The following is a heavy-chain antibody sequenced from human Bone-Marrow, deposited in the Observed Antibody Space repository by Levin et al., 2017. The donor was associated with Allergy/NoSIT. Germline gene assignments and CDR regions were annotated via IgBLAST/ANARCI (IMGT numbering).Heavy chain of an antibody. CDR1: GFTFSSYW. Sequence: GESLKISCAASGFTFSSYWMSWVRQAPGKGLEWVANIKQDGSEKYYVDSVKGRFTISRDNAKNSLYLQMNSLRAEDTAVYYCASSYTLGMDYDGMDVWGQGTTVTVSS. D-gene: IGHD2-2*02. CDR2: IKQDGSEK. CDR3: ASSYTLGMDYDGMDV. V-gene: IGHV3-7*01. J-gene: IGHJ6*02.